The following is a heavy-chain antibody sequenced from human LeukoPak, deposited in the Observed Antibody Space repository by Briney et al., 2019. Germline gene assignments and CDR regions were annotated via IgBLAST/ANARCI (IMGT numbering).Heavy chain of an antibody. CDR3: AREIYGSGSYYFDY. CDR1: GDSISSYD. J-gene: IGHJ4*02. V-gene: IGHV4-4*07. Sequence: PETLSLTCTVSGDSISSYDWSWIRQPAGKGLEWIGRIYISGNTYYNSSLKSRVTMSVDTSKNQLSLKLTSVSAADTAVYYCAREIYGSGSYYFDYWGQGTLVTVSS. D-gene: IGHD3-10*01. CDR2: IYISGNT.